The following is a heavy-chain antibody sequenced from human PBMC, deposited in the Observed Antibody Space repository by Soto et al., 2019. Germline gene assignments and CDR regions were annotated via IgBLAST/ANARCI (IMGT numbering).Heavy chain of an antibody. CDR1: GFTFSNAW. CDR3: TTLFVRGYWVDYYGMDV. J-gene: IGHJ6*02. Sequence: EVQLVEFGGGLIKPGGSLRLSCAASGFTFSNAWMDWVRQTPGKGLEWVGRIQSKTDGGTTDYAAPVKGRFSISRDDSKSTLYLQMNSLKTEDTAVYYCTTLFVRGYWVDYYGMDVWGQGTTVTVSS. V-gene: IGHV3-15*07. D-gene: IGHD5-12*01. CDR2: IQSKTDGGTT.